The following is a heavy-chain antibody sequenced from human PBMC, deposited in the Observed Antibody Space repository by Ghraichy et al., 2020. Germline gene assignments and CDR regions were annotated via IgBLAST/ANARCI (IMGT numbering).Heavy chain of an antibody. CDR2: LYTSAGT. Sequence: SETLSLTCTVSGGSINDYYWSWIRQPAGKGLEWIGRLYTSAGTNYNPSLKSRVTMSVDTSTNQFSLKLSSVTAEDTAIYYCARVGGSYSPLSAFDIWGQGTMVTVSS. V-gene: IGHV4-4*07. CDR1: GGSINDYY. J-gene: IGHJ3*02. D-gene: IGHD1-26*01. CDR3: ARVGGSYSPLSAFDI.